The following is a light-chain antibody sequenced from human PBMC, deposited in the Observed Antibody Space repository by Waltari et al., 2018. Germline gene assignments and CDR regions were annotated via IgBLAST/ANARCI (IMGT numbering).Light chain of an antibody. V-gene: IGLV2-14*01. CDR1: SSDVGFYNY. J-gene: IGLJ3*02. Sequence: QSALTQPASVPGSPGQSITIPCTGTSSDVGFYNYVSWYQQHPGKAPKLMIYDVSGRRSGVANSFSGPKSGKTTSLTSSVLQAEDEADYYCNSYAGSSSLVFGGGTKLTVL. CDR3: NSYAGSSSLV. CDR2: DVS.